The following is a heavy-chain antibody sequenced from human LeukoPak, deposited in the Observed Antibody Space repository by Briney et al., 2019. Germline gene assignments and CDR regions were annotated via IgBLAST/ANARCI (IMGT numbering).Heavy chain of an antibody. Sequence: SETLSLTCTVSGGSISSYYWGWIRQPPGKGLEWIGYIYYSGSTNYNPPLKSRVTISVDTSKNQFSLKLSSVTAADTAVYYCAGEPPYYDILTGYSLPQYFQHWGQGTLVTVSS. V-gene: IGHV4-59*01. CDR1: GGSISSYY. D-gene: IGHD3-9*01. J-gene: IGHJ1*01. CDR3: AGEPPYYDILTGYSLPQYFQH. CDR2: IYYSGST.